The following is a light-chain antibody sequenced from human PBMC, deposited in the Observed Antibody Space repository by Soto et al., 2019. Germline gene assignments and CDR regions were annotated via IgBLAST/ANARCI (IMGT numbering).Light chain of an antibody. CDR1: SSDVGGYSR. V-gene: IGLV2-14*01. Sequence: QSVLTQPASVSGSPGQSITISCTGTSSDVGGYSRVSWYQHHPGKAPKLIIYEVSDRPSGVSNRFSGSKSGNTASLTISGLXAEDEADYYCNSYTSSNTRVFGTGTKV. CDR3: NSYTSSNTRV. CDR2: EVS. J-gene: IGLJ1*01.